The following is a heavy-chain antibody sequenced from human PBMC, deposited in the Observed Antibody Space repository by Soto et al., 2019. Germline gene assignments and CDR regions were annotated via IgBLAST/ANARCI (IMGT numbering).Heavy chain of an antibody. J-gene: IGHJ6*03. CDR1: GYTFTSYD. CDR3: ARGYCSSTSCYYYYMDV. CDR2: MNPNSGNT. V-gene: IGHV1-8*01. Sequence: GASVKVSCKASGYTFTSYDINWVRQATGQGLEWMGWMNPNSGNTGYAQKFQGRVTMTRNTSISTAYMELSSLRSEDTAVYYCARGYCSSTSCYYYYMDVWGQGTTVTVSS. D-gene: IGHD2-2*01.